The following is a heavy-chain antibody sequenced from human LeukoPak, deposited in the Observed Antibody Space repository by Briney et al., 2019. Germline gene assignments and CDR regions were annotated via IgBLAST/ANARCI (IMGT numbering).Heavy chain of an antibody. J-gene: IGHJ3*02. CDR1: GGSISSYF. Sequence: SETLSLTCTVSGGSISSYFCSWVRQPAGKGLEWIGRIYTSGTTNYNPSLKSRVIMSVDTSNNQFSLNLSSVTAADTAVYYCAREYSGSYFRAFDIWGQGTMVTVSS. D-gene: IGHD1-26*01. CDR2: IYTSGTT. V-gene: IGHV4-4*07. CDR3: AREYSGSYFRAFDI.